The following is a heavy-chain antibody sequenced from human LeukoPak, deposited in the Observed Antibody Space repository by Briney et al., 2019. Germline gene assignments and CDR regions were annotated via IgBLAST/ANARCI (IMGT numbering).Heavy chain of an antibody. V-gene: IGHV3-64D*06. CDR1: GITFSSYA. D-gene: IGHD6-13*01. CDR2: ISSNGGST. Sequence: GGSLRLSCSASGITFSSYAMHWVRQAPGKGLEYVSAISSNGGSTYYTDSVKGRFTISRDNSKNTLYLQMSSLRAEDTAVYYCVKGDSSSLYNWFDPWGQGTLVTVSS. CDR3: VKGDSSSLYNWFDP. J-gene: IGHJ5*02.